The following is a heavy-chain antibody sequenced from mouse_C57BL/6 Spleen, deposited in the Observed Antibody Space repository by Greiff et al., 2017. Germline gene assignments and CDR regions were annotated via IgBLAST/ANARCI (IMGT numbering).Heavy chain of an antibody. V-gene: IGHV1-55*01. CDR1: GYTFTSYW. CDR2: IYPGSGST. Sequence: VKLKQPGAELVKPGASVKMSCKASGYTFTSYWITWVKQRPGQGLEWIGDIYPGSGSTNYNEKFKSKATLTVDTSSSTAYMQLSSLTSEDSAVYYCARLEDGYYEGYAMDYWGQGTSVTVSS. D-gene: IGHD2-3*01. J-gene: IGHJ4*01. CDR3: ARLEDGYYEGYAMDY.